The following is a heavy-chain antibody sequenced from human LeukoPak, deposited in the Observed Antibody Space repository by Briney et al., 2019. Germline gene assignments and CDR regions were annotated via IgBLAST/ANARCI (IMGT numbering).Heavy chain of an antibody. CDR1: GGTFSSYA. D-gene: IGHD7-27*01. V-gene: IGHV1-69*04. CDR3: ARDAGEDPIDYYYYMDV. CDR2: IIPILGIA. Sequence: SVKVSCKASGGTFSSYAISWVRQAPGQGLEWMGRIIPILGIANYAQKFQGRVTITADKSTSTAYMELSSLGSEDTAVYYCARDAGEDPIDYYYYMDVWGKGTTVTVSS. J-gene: IGHJ6*03.